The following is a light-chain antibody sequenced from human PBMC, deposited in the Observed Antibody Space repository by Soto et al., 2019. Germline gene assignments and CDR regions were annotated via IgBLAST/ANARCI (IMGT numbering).Light chain of an antibody. CDR2: EVS. CDR1: SSDVGGYNY. J-gene: IGLJ1*01. Sequence: QSVLTQPASVSGSPGKSITIYCTGTSSDVGGYNYVSWYQQHPGKAPKLMIYEVSNRPSGVSNRFSGSKSGNTASLTISGLQAEDEADYYCSSYTSSSTLEVFGTGTKVTVL. V-gene: IGLV2-14*01. CDR3: SSYTSSSTLEV.